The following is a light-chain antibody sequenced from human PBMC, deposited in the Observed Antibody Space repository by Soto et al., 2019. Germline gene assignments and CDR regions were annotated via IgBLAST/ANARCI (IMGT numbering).Light chain of an antibody. J-gene: IGLJ1*01. CDR2: EVS. CDR3: NSHASSTTFV. V-gene: IGLV2-14*01. Sequence: QSALTQPASVSGSPGQSITISCTGTSSDVGGYNYVSWYQQHPGKAPKLMIYEVSNRPSGVSNRFSGSKSGNTASLTISGLQAEDEADYYCNSHASSTTFVFGSGTQLTVL. CDR1: SSDVGGYNY.